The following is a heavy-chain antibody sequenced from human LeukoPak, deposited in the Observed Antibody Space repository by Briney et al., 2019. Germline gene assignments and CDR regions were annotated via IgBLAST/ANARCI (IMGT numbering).Heavy chain of an antibody. CDR3: ARDSYGEYYMDV. CDR1: GFTFSSYS. D-gene: IGHD4-17*01. Sequence: PGGSLRLSCAASGFTFSSYSMNWVRQAPGKGLEWVSSITRSSNYKYYTESVKGRFTISRDNAKNSLYLQMKSLRAEDTAVYYCARDSYGEYYMDVWGKGTTVTVSS. V-gene: IGHV3-21*01. CDR2: ITRSSNYK. J-gene: IGHJ6*03.